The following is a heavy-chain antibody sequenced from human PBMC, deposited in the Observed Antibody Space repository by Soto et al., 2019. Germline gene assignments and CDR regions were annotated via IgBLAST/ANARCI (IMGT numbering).Heavy chain of an antibody. CDR2: ISGSGGST. Sequence: GGSLRLSCAASGFTFTSYAMGWVRQAPGKGLEWVSAISGSGGSTYYADSVKGRFTISRDNSKNTLYLQMNSLRAEDTAVYYCAKDLSRSSGYYPAWGQGTLVTVSS. CDR1: GFTFTSYA. D-gene: IGHD3-22*01. J-gene: IGHJ5*02. V-gene: IGHV3-23*01. CDR3: AKDLSRSSGYYPA.